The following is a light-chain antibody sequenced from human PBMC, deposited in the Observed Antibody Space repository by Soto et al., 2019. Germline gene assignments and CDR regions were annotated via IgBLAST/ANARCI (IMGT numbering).Light chain of an antibody. Sequence: EIVLTQSPGTLSLSPGDRATLSCRASQSLSSRYLAWYRQKPGQAPRLLIYGASNRATGIPDRFSGSGSGTDFTLTISRLEPGDSAVYYCQQYSSSPPTFGGGTKVEIK. CDR2: GAS. CDR1: QSLSSRY. V-gene: IGKV3-20*01. CDR3: QQYSSSPPT. J-gene: IGKJ4*01.